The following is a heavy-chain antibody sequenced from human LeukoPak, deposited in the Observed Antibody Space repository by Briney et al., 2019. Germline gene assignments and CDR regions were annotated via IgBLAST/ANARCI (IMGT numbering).Heavy chain of an antibody. CDR1: GFTFSNYW. D-gene: IGHD5-12*01. Sequence: GGSLRLSCAASGFTFSNYWMDWVRQSPGKGLEWVANIKEDGSDKYYVDSVKGRFTISRDNAKNSLYLQMNSLRAEDTAVYYCARNSGWLRFDYWGQGTLVTVSS. J-gene: IGHJ4*02. CDR2: IKEDGSDK. CDR3: ARNSGWLRFDY. V-gene: IGHV3-7*03.